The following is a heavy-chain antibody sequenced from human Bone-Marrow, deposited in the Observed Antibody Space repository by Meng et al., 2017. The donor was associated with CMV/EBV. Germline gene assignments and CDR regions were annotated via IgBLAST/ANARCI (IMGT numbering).Heavy chain of an antibody. CDR2: INSDGSST. CDR3: ARVRGSVRGVYYYYGMDV. J-gene: IGHJ6*02. D-gene: IGHD5/OR15-5a*01. V-gene: IGHV3-74*01. CDR1: GFTVSSNY. Sequence: GESLKISCAASGFTVSSNYMSWVRQAPGKGLEWVSRINSDGSSTSYADSVKGRFTISRDNAKNTLYLQMNSLRAEDTAVYYCARVRGSVRGVYYYYGMDVWGQGTTVTVSS.